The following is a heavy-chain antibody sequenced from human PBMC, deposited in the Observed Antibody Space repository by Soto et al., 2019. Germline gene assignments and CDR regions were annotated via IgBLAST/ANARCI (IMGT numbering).Heavy chain of an antibody. D-gene: IGHD2-15*01. Sequence: ASVKVSCKASGYIFTAYSMHWVRRAPGQGLEWMGVVNPSGGSTNYAQKFQGRITLTRDTSRDTVYMDLSSLTSEDTAVYYCAREENCSDGICYSEYFQRWGQGTLVTVSS. CDR2: VNPSGGST. V-gene: IGHV1-46*01. CDR3: AREENCSDGICYSEYFQR. J-gene: IGHJ1*01. CDR1: GYIFTAYS.